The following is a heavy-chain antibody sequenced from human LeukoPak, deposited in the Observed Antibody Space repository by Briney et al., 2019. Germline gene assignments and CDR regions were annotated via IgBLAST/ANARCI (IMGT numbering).Heavy chain of an antibody. CDR3: ARGPSGSYSPFDY. V-gene: IGHV1-69*13. CDR1: GGIFSSYD. J-gene: IGHJ4*02. CDR2: IIPIFGTA. D-gene: IGHD1-26*01. Sequence: SVKVSCKATGGIFSSYDISWVRQAPGQGLEWMGGIIPIFGTANYAQKFQGRLTITADESTSTAYMELSSLRSEDTAVYYCARGPSGSYSPFDYWGQGTLVTVSS.